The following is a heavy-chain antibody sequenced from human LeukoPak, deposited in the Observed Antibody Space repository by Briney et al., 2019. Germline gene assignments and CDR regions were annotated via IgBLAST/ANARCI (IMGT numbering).Heavy chain of an antibody. V-gene: IGHV3-21*01. CDR3: ASFPPYMVRTDAFDI. CDR1: GFTFSSYS. CDR2: ISSSSRYI. J-gene: IGHJ3*02. Sequence: GGSLRLSCAASGFTFSSYSMNWVRQAPGKGLEWVSSISSSSRYIYYADSLKGRFTISRDNAKNSLYLQMNSLRAEDTAVYYCASFPPYMVRTDAFDIWGQGTMVTVSS. D-gene: IGHD3-10*01.